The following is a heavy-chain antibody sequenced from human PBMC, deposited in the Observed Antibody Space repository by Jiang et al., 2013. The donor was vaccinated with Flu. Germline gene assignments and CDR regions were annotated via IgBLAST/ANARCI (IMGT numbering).Heavy chain of an antibody. CDR1: GDSISSNSAA. CDR3: AREAAAGGFDF. J-gene: IGHJ4*02. V-gene: IGHV6-1*01. Sequence: QTLSLTCVISGDSISSNSAAWTWIRQSPSRGLEWLGRTYYRSKWYNDYAVFVKSRITINPDKSKSQFSLQLNSVTSEDTAVYYCAREAAAGGFDFWGQGTLVTV. CDR2: TYYRSKWYN. D-gene: IGHD6-13*01.